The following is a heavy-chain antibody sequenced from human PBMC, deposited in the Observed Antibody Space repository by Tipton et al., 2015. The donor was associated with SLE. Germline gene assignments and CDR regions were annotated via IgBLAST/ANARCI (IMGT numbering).Heavy chain of an antibody. CDR2: INPNSGGT. CDR1: GYTFTGYY. J-gene: IGHJ3*02. Sequence: QVQLVQSGAEVKKPGASVKVSCKASGYTFTGYYMHWVRQAPGQGLEWMGRINPNSGGTNYAQKFQGRVTMTRDTSISTAYMELSRLRSDEPAVYYCARDPRVGIAAAEVFDIWGQGTMVTVSS. CDR3: ARDPRVGIAAAEVFDI. D-gene: IGHD6-13*01. V-gene: IGHV1-2*06.